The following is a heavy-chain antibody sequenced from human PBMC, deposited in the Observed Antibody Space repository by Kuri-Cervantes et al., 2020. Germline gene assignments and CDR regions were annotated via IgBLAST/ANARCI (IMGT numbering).Heavy chain of an antibody. Sequence: GESLKISCAASGFTFSNYGMHWVRQAPDKGLEWVAFIRYDGSNKYYADSVKGRFTISRDNSKNTLYLQMNSLRAEDTAVYYCAKDGITSAGTPFDSWGQGTLVTVSS. CDR2: IRYDGSNK. D-gene: IGHD6-13*01. V-gene: IGHV3-30*02. CDR3: AKDGITSAGTPFDS. J-gene: IGHJ4*02. CDR1: GFTFSNYG.